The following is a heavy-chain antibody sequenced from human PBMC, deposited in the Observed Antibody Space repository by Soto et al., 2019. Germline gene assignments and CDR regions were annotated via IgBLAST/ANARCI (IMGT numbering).Heavy chain of an antibody. V-gene: IGHV3-7*01. CDR1: GFTFSTYW. Sequence: PGGSLRLSCAASGFTFSTYWMSWVRRTPGKGLEWVANIKQDGTEKYYVDSVRGRLTVSRDNAKSSPYLQMNSLRVEDTAVYYCTTSPHRDSERVFVWGQGTTVTVSS. CDR3: TTSPHRDSERVFV. J-gene: IGHJ6*02. CDR2: IKQDGTEK. D-gene: IGHD1-26*01.